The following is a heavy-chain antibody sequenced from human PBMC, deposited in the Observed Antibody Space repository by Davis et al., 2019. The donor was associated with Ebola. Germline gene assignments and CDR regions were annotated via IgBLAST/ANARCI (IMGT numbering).Heavy chain of an antibody. Sequence: SLKISCAASGFTFDDYAMHWVRQAPGKGLEWVSGISWNSGSIGYADSVKGRFTISRDNAKNSLYLQMNSLRAEDTALYYCAKGRLPGYSSSWYVDYWGQGTLVTVSS. J-gene: IGHJ4*02. CDR3: AKGRLPGYSSSWYVDY. D-gene: IGHD6-13*01. V-gene: IGHV3-9*01. CDR1: GFTFDDYA. CDR2: ISWNSGSI.